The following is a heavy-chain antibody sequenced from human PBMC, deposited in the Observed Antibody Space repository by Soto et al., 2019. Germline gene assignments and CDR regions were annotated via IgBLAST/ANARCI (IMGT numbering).Heavy chain of an antibody. CDR3: ARVTMVRGVEVYYYYYMDV. CDR2: MNPNSGNT. J-gene: IGHJ6*03. D-gene: IGHD3-10*01. Sequence: ASVKVSCKASGYTFTSYDINWVRQATGQGLEWMGWMNPNSGNTGYAQKFQGRVTMTRNTSISTAYMELSSLRSEDTAVYYCARVTMVRGVEVYYYYYMDVWGKGTTVTVSS. CDR1: GYTFTSYD. V-gene: IGHV1-8*01.